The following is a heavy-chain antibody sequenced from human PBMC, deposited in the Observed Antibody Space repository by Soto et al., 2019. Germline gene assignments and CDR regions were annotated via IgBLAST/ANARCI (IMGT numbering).Heavy chain of an antibody. V-gene: IGHV3-74*01. CDR2: INSDGSST. CDR1: GFTFSSYW. CDR3: ARGEGIAAAGTDY. D-gene: IGHD6-13*01. Sequence: EVQLVESGGGLVQPGGSLRLSCAASGFTFSSYWMHWVRQAPGKGLVWVSRINSDGSSTSYADSVKGRFTISRDNAKNTLYLQMNRLRAEDTAVYYCARGEGIAAAGTDYWGQGTLVTVSS. J-gene: IGHJ4*02.